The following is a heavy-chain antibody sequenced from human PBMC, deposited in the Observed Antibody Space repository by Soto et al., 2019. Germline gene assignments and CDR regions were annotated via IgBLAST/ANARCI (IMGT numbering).Heavy chain of an antibody. Sequence: ASVKVSCKASGGTFSSYTINWVRQAPGQGLEWMGGVIPFLDTANYAQNFQGRVTITADKSTNPAFMELGSLRSEDTAVYYCARGHPQGGMDVWGQGTTVTVSS. J-gene: IGHJ6*02. CDR1: GGTFSSYT. V-gene: IGHV1-69*08. CDR2: VIPFLDTA. CDR3: ARGHPQGGMDV.